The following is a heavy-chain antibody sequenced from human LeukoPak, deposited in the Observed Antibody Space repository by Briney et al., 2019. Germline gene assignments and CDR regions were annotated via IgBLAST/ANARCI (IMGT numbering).Heavy chain of an antibody. CDR2: MNSGGRT. CDR1: GFTVNSNY. Sequence: PGGSLRLSCAASGFTVNSNYMSWVRQAPGKGLEWVSVMNSGGRTYYADSVKGRFTISRDNSKNTMYLQMNSLRAEDTAVYYCARDASPICEGDGMDVWGQGTTVTVSS. V-gene: IGHV3-66*01. D-gene: IGHD1-26*01. CDR3: ARDASPICEGDGMDV. J-gene: IGHJ6*02.